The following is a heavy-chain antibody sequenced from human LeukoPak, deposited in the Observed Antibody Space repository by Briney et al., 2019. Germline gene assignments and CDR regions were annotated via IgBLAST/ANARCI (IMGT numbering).Heavy chain of an antibody. J-gene: IGHJ5*02. V-gene: IGHV1-46*01. CDR1: GYTFTSYY. Sequence: GASVKVSCKASGYTFTSYYMHWVRQAPGQGLEWMGIINPSGGSTSYAQKFQGRVTMTRDMSTSTVYMELSSLRSEDTAVYYCASARLYCSGGSCYSGWFDPWGQGTLVTVSS. CDR2: INPSGGST. D-gene: IGHD2-15*01. CDR3: ASARLYCSGGSCYSGWFDP.